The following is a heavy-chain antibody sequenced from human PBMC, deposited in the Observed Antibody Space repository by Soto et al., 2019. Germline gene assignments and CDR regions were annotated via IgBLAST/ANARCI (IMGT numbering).Heavy chain of an antibody. CDR3: ARAEFYYGSAKYFFDY. V-gene: IGHV3-64*01. CDR1: GFTFSNYY. D-gene: IGHD3-10*01. Sequence: EVQLVESGGGLVQPGGSLRLSCAVSGFTFSNYYMHWVRQAPGKGLEYVSAISSSGGSTYYANSVKGRFIISRDNSKNTLYLQMGSLRAEDMAVYYCARAEFYYGSAKYFFDYWGQGTLVTVSS. CDR2: ISSSGGST. J-gene: IGHJ4*02.